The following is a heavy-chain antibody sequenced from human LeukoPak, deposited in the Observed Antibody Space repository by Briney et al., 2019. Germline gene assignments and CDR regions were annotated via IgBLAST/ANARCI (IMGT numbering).Heavy chain of an antibody. V-gene: IGHV1-46*01. D-gene: IGHD1-26*01. CDR2: INPSGGSR. Sequence: ASVKVSCKASGGTFSSYAISWVRQAPGQGLEWMGIINPSGGSRSYAQKFQGRVTVTRDTSTSTVYMELSSLKSEDTAVYYCARGSIVGAKTLGFGAFDIWGQGTMVTVSS. CDR3: ARGSIVGAKTLGFGAFDI. CDR1: GGTFSSYA. J-gene: IGHJ3*02.